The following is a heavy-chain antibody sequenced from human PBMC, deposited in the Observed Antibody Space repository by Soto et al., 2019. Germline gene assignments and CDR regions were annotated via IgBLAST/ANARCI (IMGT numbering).Heavy chain of an antibody. Sequence: QVQLVQSGAEVKKPGSSVKVSCKASGGTFSSYAISWVRQAPGQGLEWMGGIIPSVGTANYAQKFQGRVTITADESTSTAYMELSSLRSEHTAVYYCARHVPAAGYYYGMDVWGQGTTVTVSS. CDR3: ARHVPAAGYYYGMDV. J-gene: IGHJ6*02. D-gene: IGHD2-2*01. V-gene: IGHV1-69*12. CDR2: IIPSVGTA. CDR1: GGTFSSYA.